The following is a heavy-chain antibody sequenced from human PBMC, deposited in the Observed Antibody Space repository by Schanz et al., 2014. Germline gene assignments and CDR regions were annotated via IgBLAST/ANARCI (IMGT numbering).Heavy chain of an antibody. CDR2: ISSDGFNK. D-gene: IGHD2-8*02. J-gene: IGHJ3*01. Sequence: QVQLVESGGGVVQPGGSLRLSCAASRFTFSTYAMHWVRQAPGKGLGWLAVISSDGFNKFYADSVKGRFTISRDNSKNTLYLQMNSRRTEDTAVYYCTRDRGALVTHNDALNLWGQGTMVSVSS. CDR3: TRDRGALVTHNDALNL. CDR1: RFTFSTYA. V-gene: IGHV3-30*04.